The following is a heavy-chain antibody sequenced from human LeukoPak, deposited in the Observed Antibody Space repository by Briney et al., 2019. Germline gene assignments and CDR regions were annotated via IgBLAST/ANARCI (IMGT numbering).Heavy chain of an antibody. CDR2: IYYSGST. V-gene: IGHV4-59*01. J-gene: IGHJ3*02. CDR3: AREDRVRAFDI. D-gene: IGHD3-10*01. CDR1: GGSISSYY. Sequence: PSETLSLTCTVSGGSISSYYWSWIRQPPGKGLEWIGYIYYSGSTNYNPSLKSRVTISVDTSKNQFSLKLSSVTAADTAEYYCAREDRVRAFDIWGQGTMVTVSS.